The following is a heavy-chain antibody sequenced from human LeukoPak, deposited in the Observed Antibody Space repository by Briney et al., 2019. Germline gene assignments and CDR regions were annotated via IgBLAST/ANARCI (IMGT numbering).Heavy chain of an antibody. CDR3: ARRHPGDDYNYWTGFYFDY. J-gene: IGHJ4*02. V-gene: IGHV1-46*01. Sequence: GASVKVSCKASGYTFTGDYIHWVRQAPGQGFEWVGIINPTDGGTTYAQNFQGRVSMTRDTSTSTVYMELSSLRSEDTAVYYCARRHPGDDYNYWTGFYFDYWGQGTLVTVSS. CDR1: GYTFTGDY. CDR2: INPTDGGT. D-gene: IGHD4-4*01.